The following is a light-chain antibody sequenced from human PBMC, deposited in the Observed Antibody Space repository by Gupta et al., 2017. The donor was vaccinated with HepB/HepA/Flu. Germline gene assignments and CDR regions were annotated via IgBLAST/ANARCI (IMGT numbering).Light chain of an antibody. J-gene: IGLJ1*01. CDR2: RDS. CDR1: ALPKQY. Sequence: SFALTQPPSVSVSPGPTARITCSGDALPKQYASWYQQKPGQAPVMVICRDSERPSGIPERFSGSSSGTTVTLTINGVQAEDEADYYCQSADSRGSYYVFGTGTKVTVL. V-gene: IGLV3-25*03. CDR3: QSADSRGSYYV.